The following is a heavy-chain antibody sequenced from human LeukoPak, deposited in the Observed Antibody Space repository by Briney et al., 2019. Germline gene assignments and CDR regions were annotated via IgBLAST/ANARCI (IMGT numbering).Heavy chain of an antibody. V-gene: IGHV4-34*01. J-gene: IGHJ3*02. Sequence: PSETLSLTCAVYGGSFSGYYWSWIRQPPGKGLEWIGEINHSGSTNYNPSLKSRVTISVDTSKNQFSLKLSSVTAADTAVYYCARAQGDYHDAFDIWGQGTMVTVSS. CDR1: GGSFSGYY. D-gene: IGHD4-17*01. CDR2: INHSGST. CDR3: ARAQGDYHDAFDI.